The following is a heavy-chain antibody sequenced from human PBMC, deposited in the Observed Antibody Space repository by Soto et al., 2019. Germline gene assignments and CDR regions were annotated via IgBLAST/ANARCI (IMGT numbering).Heavy chain of an antibody. CDR3: ASSTYYYDSSGYYYFDY. D-gene: IGHD3-22*01. Sequence: SETLSLTCTVSGGSISTSDYYWGWIRQTPGKGLECIGYIYYSGSTYYNPSLKSRVTISVDTSKNQFSLKLSSVTAADTAVYYCASSTYYYDSSGYYYFDYWGQGTLVTVSS. CDR1: GGSISTSDYY. J-gene: IGHJ4*02. CDR2: IYYSGST. V-gene: IGHV4-39*07.